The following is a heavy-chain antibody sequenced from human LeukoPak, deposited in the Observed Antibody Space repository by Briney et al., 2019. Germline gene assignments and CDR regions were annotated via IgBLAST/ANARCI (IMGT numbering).Heavy chain of an antibody. CDR1: GGTFSSYA. CDR2: IIPIFGIA. J-gene: IGHJ3*02. Sequence: GASVKVSCKASGGTFSSYAISWVRQAPGQGLEWMGRIIPIFGIANYAQKFQGRVTITADKSTSTAYMELSSLRSEDTAVYYCARDVTPQDIVVVPAAHDAFYIWGQGTMVTVSS. V-gene: IGHV1-69*04. CDR3: ARDVTPQDIVVVPAAHDAFYI. D-gene: IGHD2-2*01.